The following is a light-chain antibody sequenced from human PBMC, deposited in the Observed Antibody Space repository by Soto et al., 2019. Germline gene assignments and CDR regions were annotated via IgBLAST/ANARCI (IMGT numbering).Light chain of an antibody. J-gene: IGKJ1*01. Sequence: EVVLTQSPGTLSLSPGQRVTLSCRASQNIASSSLAWYQQKPGQAPGLLIYGASSRATGIPDRFSGSGSGTDFALTISRLEPEDFAVYYCQHYGSSSGWTFGQGTKVEIK. CDR2: GAS. CDR1: QNIASSS. V-gene: IGKV3-20*01. CDR3: QHYGSSSGWT.